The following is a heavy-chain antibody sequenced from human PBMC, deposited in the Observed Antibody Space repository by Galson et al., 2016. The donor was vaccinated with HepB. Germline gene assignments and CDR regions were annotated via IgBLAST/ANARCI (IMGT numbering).Heavy chain of an antibody. D-gene: IGHD6-25*01. J-gene: IGHJ6*02. Sequence: PALVKPTQTLTLTCTFAGFSLSTSGVGVGWVRQPPGKALEWLGLIYGDDDKRYTPSLKSRVTITKGTSKNQVGITMTNMDPVDTATYYCTKDSSAPVINYYYGRDVWGQGTTVTVSS. CDR1: GFSLSTSGVG. CDR3: TKDSSAPVINYYYGRDV. CDR2: IYGDDDK. V-gene: IGHV2-5*02.